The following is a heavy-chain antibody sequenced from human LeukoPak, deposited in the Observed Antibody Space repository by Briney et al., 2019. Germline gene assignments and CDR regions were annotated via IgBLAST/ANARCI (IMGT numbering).Heavy chain of an antibody. CDR1: GGSFSGYY. CDR3: AGGGQWLAFDQ. CDR2: INYSGTT. J-gene: IGHJ4*02. Sequence: SETLSLTCAVYGGSFSGYYWSWIRQPPGKGLEWIGYINYSGTTNYNPSLKYRVTISVDTSQNQFSLKLSSVTAADTAVYYCAGGGQWLAFDQWGQGTLVTVSS. D-gene: IGHD6-19*01. V-gene: IGHV4-59*01.